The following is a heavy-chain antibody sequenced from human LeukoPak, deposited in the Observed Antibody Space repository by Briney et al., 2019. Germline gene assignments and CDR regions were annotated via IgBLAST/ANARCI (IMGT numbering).Heavy chain of an antibody. Sequence: PGGSLRLSCAASGFTFSSYAMSWVRQAPGKGLEWVSAISGSTGSTYYADSVKGRFTISRDNSKNTLYLQMKSPRAEDTAVYYCAKDGERGSYSYFDYWGQGTPVTVSS. CDR1: GFTFSSYA. CDR2: ISGSTGST. D-gene: IGHD1-26*01. V-gene: IGHV3-23*01. CDR3: AKDGERGSYSYFDY. J-gene: IGHJ4*02.